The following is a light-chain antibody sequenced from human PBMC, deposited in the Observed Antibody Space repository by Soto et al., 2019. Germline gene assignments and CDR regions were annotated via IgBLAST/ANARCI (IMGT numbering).Light chain of an antibody. V-gene: IGKV3-11*01. J-gene: IGKJ4*01. CDR3: QQRSNWPLT. Sequence: EVVLTQSPGALSLSPGERATLSCRASQSVSSYLAWYQQKPGQPPRLLIYDASNRATGIPARFSGSGSGTDYTLTISSLDPEDFAVYYCQQRSNWPLTFGGGTKVDIK. CDR2: DAS. CDR1: QSVSSY.